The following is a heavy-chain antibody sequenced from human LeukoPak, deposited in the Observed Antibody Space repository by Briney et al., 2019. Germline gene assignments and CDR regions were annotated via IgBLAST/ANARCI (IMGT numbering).Heavy chain of an antibody. V-gene: IGHV4-30-4*01. D-gene: IGHD6-6*01. J-gene: IGHJ4*02. Sequence: SETLSLTCTVSGGSISSGDYYWSWIRQRPGKGLEYIGYIYYSGSTYYNPSLKSRITISVDTSKNQFPLKLSSVTAADTAVYYCARGSWSSSIDYWGQGTLVTVSS. CDR2: IYYSGST. CDR3: ARGSWSSSIDY. CDR1: GGSISSGDYY.